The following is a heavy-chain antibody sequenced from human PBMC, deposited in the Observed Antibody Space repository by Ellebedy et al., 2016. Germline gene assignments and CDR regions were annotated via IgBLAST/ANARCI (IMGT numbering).Heavy chain of an antibody. J-gene: IGHJ6*02. V-gene: IGHV3-7*01. Sequence: GESLKISXVASGLTFSSYWMNWVRQAPGKGLEWVANIKQDGSEKYYVDSVKGRFTISRDNAKNSLYLQVNSLRAEDTAVYYCARGSRRQQLERRYGMDVWGQGTTVTVSS. CDR1: GLTFSSYW. CDR2: IKQDGSEK. D-gene: IGHD6-13*01. CDR3: ARGSRRQQLERRYGMDV.